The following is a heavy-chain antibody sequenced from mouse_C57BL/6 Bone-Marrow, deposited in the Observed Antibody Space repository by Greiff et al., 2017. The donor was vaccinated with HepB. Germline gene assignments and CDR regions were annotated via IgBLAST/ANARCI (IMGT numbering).Heavy chain of an antibody. CDR3: ARRGYGSSYGYFDV. V-gene: IGHV1-64*01. CDR2: IHPNSGST. J-gene: IGHJ1*03. D-gene: IGHD1-1*01. Sequence: QVQLQQPGAELVKPGASVKLSCKASGYTFTSYWMHWVKQRPGQGLEWIGMIHPNSGSTNYNEKFKSKATLTVDKSSSTAYMQLSSLTSEDSAVYYCARRGYGSSYGYFDVWGTGITVTVSS. CDR1: GYTFTSYW.